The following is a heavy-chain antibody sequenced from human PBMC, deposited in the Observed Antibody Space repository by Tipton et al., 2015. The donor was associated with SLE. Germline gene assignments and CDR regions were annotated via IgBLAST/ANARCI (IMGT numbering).Heavy chain of an antibody. CDR1: GFTFNS. CDR2: INEEGSEK. D-gene: IGHD4-17*01. Sequence: SLRLSCAASGFTFNSMNWVRQAPGKGLEWVANINEEGSEKYFVASVKGRFTISRDNAKNSLYLQMNGLRAEDTAVYHCARMARHYVDNYYGMDVWGQGTSVTVSS. CDR3: ARMARHYVDNYYGMDV. J-gene: IGHJ6*02. V-gene: IGHV3-7*03.